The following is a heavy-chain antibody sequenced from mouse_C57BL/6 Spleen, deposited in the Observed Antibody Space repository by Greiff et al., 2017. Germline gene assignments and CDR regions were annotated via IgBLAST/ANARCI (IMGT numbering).Heavy chain of an antibody. D-gene: IGHD1-1*01. Sequence: QVQLQQSGAELVKPGASVKISCKASGYAFSSYWMNWVKQRPGKGLEWIGQIYPGDGDTNYNGKFKGKATLTADKSSSTAYMQLSSLTSEESAVYFCARCYYGSSYVGFDVWGTGTTVTVSS. CDR1: GYAFSSYW. CDR2: IYPGDGDT. V-gene: IGHV1-80*01. CDR3: ARCYYGSSYVGFDV. J-gene: IGHJ1*03.